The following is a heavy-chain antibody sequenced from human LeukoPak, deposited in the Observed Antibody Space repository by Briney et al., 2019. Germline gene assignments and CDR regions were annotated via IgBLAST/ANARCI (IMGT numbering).Heavy chain of an antibody. CDR1: GFTFSSYG. D-gene: IGHD3-10*01. CDR2: ISYDGSNK. CDR3: AKEGRFRDYYYYYYYMDV. J-gene: IGHJ6*03. Sequence: GGSLRLSCAASGFTFSSYGMHWVRQAPGKGLEWVAVISYDGSNKYYADSVKGRFTISRDNSKNTLYLQMNSLRAEDTAVYYRAKEGRFRDYYYYYYYMDVWGKGTTVTVSS. V-gene: IGHV3-30*18.